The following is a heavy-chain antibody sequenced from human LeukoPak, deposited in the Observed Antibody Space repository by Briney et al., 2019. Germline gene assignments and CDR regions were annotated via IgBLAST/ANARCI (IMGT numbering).Heavy chain of an antibody. J-gene: IGHJ6*02. V-gene: IGHV3-48*03. CDR1: GFTFSSYE. CDR3: ASYYDSSGYYYDYHGMDV. CDR2: ISSSGSTI. D-gene: IGHD3-22*01. Sequence: PGGSLRLSCAASGFTFSSYEMNWVRQAPGKGLEWVSYISSSGSTIYYADSVKGRFTISRDNAKNPLYLQMNSLRAEDTAVYYCASYYDSSGYYYDYHGMDVWGQGTTVTVSS.